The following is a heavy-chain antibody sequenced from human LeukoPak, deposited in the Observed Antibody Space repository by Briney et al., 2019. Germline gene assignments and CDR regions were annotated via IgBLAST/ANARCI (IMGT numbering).Heavy chain of an antibody. CDR1: GFTFDDYD. J-gene: IGHJ4*02. Sequence: GGSLRLSCAASGFTFDDYDMSWVRHAPGKGLEWVSGINWNGGRTVYADSVKGRFTISRDNAKNSLYLQMNSLRAEDTALYYCARAFKYSMSGYFFDYWGQGTLVTVS. CDR3: ARAFKYSMSGYFFDY. CDR2: INWNGGRT. V-gene: IGHV3-20*04. D-gene: IGHD2-21*01.